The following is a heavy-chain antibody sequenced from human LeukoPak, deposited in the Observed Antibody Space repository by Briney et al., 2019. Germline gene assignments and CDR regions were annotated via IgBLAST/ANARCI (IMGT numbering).Heavy chain of an antibody. CDR2: ISWNSGSI. J-gene: IGHJ3*02. V-gene: IGHV3-9*01. CDR3: AKDLVSGSRLSWDAFDI. CDR1: GFTFDDYA. D-gene: IGHD2-21*01. Sequence: PGRSLRLSCAASGFTFDDYAMHWVRQAPRKGLEWVSGISWNSGSIGYADSVKGRFTISRDNAKNSLYLQMNSLRAEDTALYYCAKDLVSGSRLSWDAFDIWGQGTMVTVSS.